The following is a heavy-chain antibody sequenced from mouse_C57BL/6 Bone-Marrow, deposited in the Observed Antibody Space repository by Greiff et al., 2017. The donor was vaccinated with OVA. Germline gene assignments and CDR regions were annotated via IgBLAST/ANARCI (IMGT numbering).Heavy chain of an antibody. CDR1: GFTFSDYY. CDR3: ARQSHYYAMDY. J-gene: IGHJ4*01. Sequence: DVKLVESGGGLVQPGGSLKLSCAASGFTFSDYYMYWVRQTPEKRLEWVAYISNGGGSTYYPDTVKGRFTISRDNAKNTLYLQMSRLKSEDTAMYYCARQSHYYAMDYWGQGTSVTVSS. V-gene: IGHV5-12*01. CDR2: ISNGGGST.